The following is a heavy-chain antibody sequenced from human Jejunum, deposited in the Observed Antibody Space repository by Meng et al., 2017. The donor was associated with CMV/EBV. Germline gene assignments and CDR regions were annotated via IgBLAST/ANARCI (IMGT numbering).Heavy chain of an antibody. CDR1: GGSISSRSYY. Sequence: QVQVRESGPGLGKPSATRSLMCTVSGGSISSRSYYWGWIRQPPGKGLEWIGSMHSSGNTYYNPSLKSRVTISVDTSKNQFSLKVNSVTAADTAVYYCARAPEEMDSAMAPFDYWGQGTLVTVSS. CDR3: ARAPEEMDSAMAPFDY. CDR2: MHSSGNT. J-gene: IGHJ4*02. D-gene: IGHD5-18*01. V-gene: IGHV4-39*07.